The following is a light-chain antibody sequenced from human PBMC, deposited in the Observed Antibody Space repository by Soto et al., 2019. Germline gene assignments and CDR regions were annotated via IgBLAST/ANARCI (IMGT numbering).Light chain of an antibody. V-gene: IGLV2-11*01. CDR1: SSDVGRYNY. J-gene: IGLJ1*01. Sequence: QSALTQPRSVSGSPGQSVTISCTGTSSDVGRYNYVSWYQQHPVKAPKVILFDVSKRPSGVPDRFSGSKSGNTASLTISELQDEDETHYYCCSYAGSYSYVFGTGTKLTVL. CDR2: DVS. CDR3: CSYAGSYSYV.